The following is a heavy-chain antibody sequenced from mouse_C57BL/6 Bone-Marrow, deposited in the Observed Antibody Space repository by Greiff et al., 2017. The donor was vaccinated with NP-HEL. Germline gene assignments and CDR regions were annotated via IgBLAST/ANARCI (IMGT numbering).Heavy chain of an antibody. Sequence: QVQLKQPGAELVKPGASVKLTCKASGYTFTSYWMHWVKQRPGRGLEWIGRIDPNSGGTKYNEKFKSKATLTVDKPSSTAYMQLSSLTSEDSAVYYCARDDMGRPHYYAMDYWGQGTSVTVSS. CDR1: GYTFTSYW. V-gene: IGHV1-72*01. D-gene: IGHD4-1*01. J-gene: IGHJ4*01. CDR2: IDPNSGGT. CDR3: ARDDMGRPHYYAMDY.